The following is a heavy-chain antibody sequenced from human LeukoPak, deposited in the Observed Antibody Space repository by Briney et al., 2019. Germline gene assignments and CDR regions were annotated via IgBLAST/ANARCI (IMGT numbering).Heavy chain of an antibody. CDR1: GYTFTSYD. Sequence: GASVKVSCKASGYTFTSYDINWVRQAPGQGLEWMGWMNPNSGNTGYAQKFRGRVTITRNTSISTAYMELSSLRSEDTAVYYCARGLRGSGSYYYRTWRFDPWGQGTLVTVSS. V-gene: IGHV1-8*03. D-gene: IGHD3-10*01. J-gene: IGHJ5*02. CDR3: ARGLRGSGSYYYRTWRFDP. CDR2: MNPNSGNT.